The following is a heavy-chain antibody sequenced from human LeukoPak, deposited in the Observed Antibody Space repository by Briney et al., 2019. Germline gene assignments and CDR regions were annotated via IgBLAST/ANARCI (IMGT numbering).Heavy chain of an antibody. D-gene: IGHD3-10*01. Sequence: ASVKVSCKVSGYTLTELSMHWVRQAPGKGLEWMGGFDPEDGETIYAQKFRGRVTMTEDTSTDTAYMELRSLRSDDTAVYYCARYRGYGSGFFDYWGQGTLVTVSS. CDR2: FDPEDGET. CDR1: GYTLTELS. V-gene: IGHV1-24*01. CDR3: ARYRGYGSGFFDY. J-gene: IGHJ4*02.